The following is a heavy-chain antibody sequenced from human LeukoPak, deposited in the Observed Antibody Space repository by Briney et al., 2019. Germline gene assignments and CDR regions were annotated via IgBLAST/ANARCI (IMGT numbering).Heavy chain of an antibody. CDR1: GGSISSYY. J-gene: IGHJ2*01. CDR2: IYYSGST. Sequence: SETLSLTCTVSGGSISSYYWSWIRQPPGKGLEWIGYIYYSGSTNYNPSLKSRVTISVDTSKNQCSLKLTSVSAADTAVYYCARLKLGAYFDLWGRGTLVTVSS. V-gene: IGHV4-59*08. D-gene: IGHD3-16*01. CDR3: ARLKLGAYFDL.